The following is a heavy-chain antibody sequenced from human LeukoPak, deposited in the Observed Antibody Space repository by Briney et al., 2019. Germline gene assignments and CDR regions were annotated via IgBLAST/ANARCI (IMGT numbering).Heavy chain of an antibody. CDR2: ISYDGSNK. Sequence: GGSLRLSCAASGFTFSSYAMHWVRQAPGEGLEWVAVISYDGSNKYYADSVKGRFTISRDNSKNTLYLQMNSLRAEDTAVYYCARDSSRAGYCSSTSCYTVHYWGQGTLVTVSS. J-gene: IGHJ4*02. CDR3: ARDSSRAGYCSSTSCYTVHY. CDR1: GFTFSSYA. V-gene: IGHV3-30-3*01. D-gene: IGHD2-2*02.